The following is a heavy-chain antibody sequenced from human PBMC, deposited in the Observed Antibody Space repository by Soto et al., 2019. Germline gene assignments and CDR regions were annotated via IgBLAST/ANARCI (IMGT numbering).Heavy chain of an antibody. J-gene: IGHJ4*02. V-gene: IGHV1-18*01. CDR3: ARGRYGDY. D-gene: IGHD1-1*01. Sequence: QVHLVQSGAEVKKPGASVKVSCKGSGYAFTAYGITWVRQAPGQGLEWMGWISAHNGNTNYAQKLQGRVTVTRDTSTSTAYMELRSLRSDDTAVYYCARGRYGDYWGQGALVTVSS. CDR1: GYAFTAYG. CDR2: ISAHNGNT.